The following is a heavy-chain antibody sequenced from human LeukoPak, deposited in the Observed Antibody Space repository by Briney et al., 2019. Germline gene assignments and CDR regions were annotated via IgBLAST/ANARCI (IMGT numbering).Heavy chain of an antibody. CDR1: GGSISSGGYS. D-gene: IGHD6-13*01. Sequence: SETLSLTCAVSGGSISSGGYSWSWIRQPPGKGLEWIGYIYHSGSTYYNPSLKSRVTISVDRSKNQFSLKLSSVTAADTAVYYCAIQGYSSSWTPRYYYYYGMDVWGQGTTVTVSS. J-gene: IGHJ6*02. V-gene: IGHV4-30-2*01. CDR3: AIQGYSSSWTPRYYYYYGMDV. CDR2: IYHSGST.